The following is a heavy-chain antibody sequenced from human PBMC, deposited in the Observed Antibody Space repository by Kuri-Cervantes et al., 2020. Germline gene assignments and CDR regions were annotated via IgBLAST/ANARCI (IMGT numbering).Heavy chain of an antibody. J-gene: IGHJ3*02. CDR1: GGSFSGYY. Sequence: ESLKISCAVYGGSFSGYYWSWIRQPPGKGLEWIGEINHSGSTNYNPSLKSRVTISVDTSKNQFSLKLSSVTAADTAVYYCAKSGKGYYSLSGAFDIWGQGTMVTVS. V-gene: IGHV4-34*01. D-gene: IGHD3-22*01. CDR3: AKSGKGYYSLSGAFDI. CDR2: INHSGST.